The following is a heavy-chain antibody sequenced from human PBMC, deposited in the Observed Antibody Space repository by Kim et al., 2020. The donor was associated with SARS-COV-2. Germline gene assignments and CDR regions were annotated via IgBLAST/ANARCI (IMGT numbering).Heavy chain of an antibody. D-gene: IGHD6-6*01. CDR1: GFTFSGYG. Sequence: GGSLRLSCAASGFTFSGYGMHWVRQAPGKGLEWVAVIWYDGSNKYYADSVKGRFTISRDNSKNTLHLQMNSLRAEDTAVYYCARDGQHFRIAARSTQPDYWGQGTLVTVSS. CDR3: ARDGQHFRIAARSTQPDY. J-gene: IGHJ4*02. CDR2: IWYDGSNK. V-gene: IGHV3-33*01.